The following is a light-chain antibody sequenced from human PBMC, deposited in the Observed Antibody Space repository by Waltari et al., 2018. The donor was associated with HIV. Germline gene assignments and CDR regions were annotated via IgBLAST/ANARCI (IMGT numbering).Light chain of an antibody. CDR1: QSLLYSHNNKQS. Sequence: DIVVTQSPDSLAVSLGEGATINCWSSQSLLYSHNNKQSLAWYQQKPGQPPKLLFSWASTRESGVPDRFSASGSGTDFTLTISSLQAEDVAVYYCQQRSNWPPITFGQGTRLETK. J-gene: IGKJ5*01. CDR3: QQRSNWPPIT. V-gene: IGKV4-1*01. CDR2: WAS.